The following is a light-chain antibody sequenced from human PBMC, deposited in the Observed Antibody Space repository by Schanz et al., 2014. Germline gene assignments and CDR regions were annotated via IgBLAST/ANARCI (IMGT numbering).Light chain of an antibody. Sequence: QSALTQPASVSGSPGQSITISCTGASGDVGGYDYVSWYQQHPGKAPKLMIYDVSNRPSGVSNRFSGSKSGNTASLTISGLQAEDEADYYCQSFDSSLSGWVFGGGTKLTVL. CDR3: QSFDSSLSGWV. J-gene: IGLJ3*02. V-gene: IGLV2-14*03. CDR2: DVS. CDR1: SGDVGGYDY.